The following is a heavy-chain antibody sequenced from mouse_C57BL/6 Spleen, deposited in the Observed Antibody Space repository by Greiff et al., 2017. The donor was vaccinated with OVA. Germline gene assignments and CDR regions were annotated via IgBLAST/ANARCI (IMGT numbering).Heavy chain of an antibody. J-gene: IGHJ2*01. Sequence: QVQLLQSGAELARPGASVKMSCKASGYTFTSYTMHWVKQRPGQGLEWIGYINPSSGYTKYNQKFKDKATLTADKSSSTAYMQLSSLTSEDSAVYYCASDSSGYSYYFDYWGQGTTLTVSS. V-gene: IGHV1-4*01. D-gene: IGHD3-2*02. CDR1: GYTFTSYT. CDR2: INPSSGYT. CDR3: ASDSSGYSYYFDY.